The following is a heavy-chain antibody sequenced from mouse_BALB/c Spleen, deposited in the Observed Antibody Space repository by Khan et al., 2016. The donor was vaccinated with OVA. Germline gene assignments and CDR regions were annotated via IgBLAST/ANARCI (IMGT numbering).Heavy chain of an antibody. CDR2: ISSGGSYT. V-gene: IGHV5-6*01. CDR1: GFTFSTYG. Sequence: EVQLLETGGDLVKPGGSLKLSCATSGFTFSTYGMSWVRQTPDKRLEWVAAISSGGSYTYYPGSVKGRFTISRDNANNTLYLQMSSLKSEDTAIYYCTRLAYYYNSERFAYWGQGTLVTVSA. J-gene: IGHJ3*01. D-gene: IGHD1-1*01. CDR3: TRLAYYYNSERFAY.